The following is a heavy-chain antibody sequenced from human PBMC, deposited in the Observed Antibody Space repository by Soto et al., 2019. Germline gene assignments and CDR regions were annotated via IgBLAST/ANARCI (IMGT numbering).Heavy chain of an antibody. CDR1: GFSLTTSGVG. CDR3: AHRLTLNTDWNYGRFDY. CDR2: IYWDDDK. J-gene: IGHJ4*02. V-gene: IGHV2-5*02. Sequence: QITLKESGPALVKPTQTLTLTRTFSGFSLTTSGVGVGWIRQPPGKALEWLALIYWDDDKRYCPSLRSRLTITKDTSRNQVVLTMTNMDPVDTATYFCAHRLTLNTDWNYGRFDYWGQRAVVTVSS. D-gene: IGHD1-7*01.